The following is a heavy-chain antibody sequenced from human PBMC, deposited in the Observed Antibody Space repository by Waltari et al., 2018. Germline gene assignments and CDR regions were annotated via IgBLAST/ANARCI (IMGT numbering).Heavy chain of an antibody. CDR2: MYHSGST. Sequence: QGQLQDSGPALVKRSATLSLTCAVSGYPISSGFYFLGIRQPPGRGLEWIGSMYHSGSTYYHPSLKSRVTMSVATYKNQFSVKLSSVTAADTAVYYCARAGRLLWFGDIWGQGTMVTVSS. CDR1: GYPISSGFY. D-gene: IGHD3-10*01. J-gene: IGHJ3*02. CDR3: ARAGRLLWFGDI. V-gene: IGHV4-38-2*01.